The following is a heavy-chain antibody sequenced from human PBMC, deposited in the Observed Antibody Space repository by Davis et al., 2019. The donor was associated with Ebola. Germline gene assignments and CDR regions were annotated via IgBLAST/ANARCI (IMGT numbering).Heavy chain of an antibody. CDR2: ISAYNGNT. Sequence: ASVKVSCKASGYTFTSYGISWVRQAPGQGLEWMGWISAYNGNTNYAQKLQGRVTMTTDTSTSTAYMELRSLRSDDTAVYYCARDMYSSSWYVNWFDPWGQGTLVTVSS. CDR3: ARDMYSSSWYVNWFDP. D-gene: IGHD6-13*01. CDR1: GYTFTSYG. J-gene: IGHJ5*02. V-gene: IGHV1-18*01.